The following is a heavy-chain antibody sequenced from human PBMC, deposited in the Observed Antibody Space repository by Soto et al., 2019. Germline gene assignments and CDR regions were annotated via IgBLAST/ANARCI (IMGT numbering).Heavy chain of an antibody. CDR1: GFTFSSYS. Sequence: PGGSLRLSCAASGFTFSSYSMNWVRQAPGKGLEWVSSISSSSSYIYYADSVKGRFTISRDNAKNSLYLQMNSLRAEDTAVYYCARDKAIVLMVYAPRGMDVWGQGTTVTVSS. CDR2: ISSSSSYI. V-gene: IGHV3-21*01. D-gene: IGHD2-8*01. CDR3: ARDKAIVLMVYAPRGMDV. J-gene: IGHJ6*02.